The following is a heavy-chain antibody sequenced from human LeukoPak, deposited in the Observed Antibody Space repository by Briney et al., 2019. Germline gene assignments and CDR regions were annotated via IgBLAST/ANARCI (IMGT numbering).Heavy chain of an antibody. J-gene: IGHJ4*02. CDR3: ASDDGYSYGHDY. Sequence: SDTLSLTCTVSGGSMSGYNWNWLRQPAGKGLEWIGHIHTSGSTNHNPSLKSRVTLSIDTSKNQFSLNLSSVTAADTAVYYCASDDGYSYGHDYWGQGTLVTVSS. CDR1: GGSMSGYN. D-gene: IGHD5-18*01. CDR2: IHTSGST. V-gene: IGHV4-4*07.